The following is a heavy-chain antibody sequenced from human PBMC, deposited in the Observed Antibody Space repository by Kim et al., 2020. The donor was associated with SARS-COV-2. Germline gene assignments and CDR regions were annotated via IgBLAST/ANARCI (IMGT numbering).Heavy chain of an antibody. D-gene: IGHD5-12*01. J-gene: IGHJ6*02. Sequence: ASVKVSCKASGYTFTSYYMHWVRQAPGQGLEWMGIINPSGGSTSYAQKFQGRVTMTRDTSTSTVYMELSSLRSEDTAVYYCARDLTTTDGYRDYYYGMDVWGHGTTVTVSS. CDR3: ARDLTTTDGYRDYYYGMDV. CDR2: INPSGGST. CDR1: GYTFTSYY. V-gene: IGHV1-46*01.